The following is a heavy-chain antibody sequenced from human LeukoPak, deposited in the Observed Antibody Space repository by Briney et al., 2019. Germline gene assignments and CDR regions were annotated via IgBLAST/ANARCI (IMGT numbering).Heavy chain of an antibody. D-gene: IGHD3-9*01. V-gene: IGHV2-5*02. CDR2: IYWDDDK. CDR1: GFSLSTSGVG. CDR3: AHRLVGGFLTGYAFDI. Sequence: SGPTLVKPTQTLTLTCTFSGFSLSTSGVGVGWIRQPPGKALEWLALIYWDDDKRYSPSLKSRLTITKDTSKNQVVLTMTNMDPVDTATYYCAHRLVGGFLTGYAFDIWGQGTMVTVSS. J-gene: IGHJ3*02.